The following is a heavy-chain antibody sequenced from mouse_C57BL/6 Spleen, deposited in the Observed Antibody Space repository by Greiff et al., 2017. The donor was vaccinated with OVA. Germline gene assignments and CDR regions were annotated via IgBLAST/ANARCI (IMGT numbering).Heavy chain of an antibody. Sequence: EVQLQQSGPELVKPGASVKISCKASGYTFTDYYMNWVKQSHGKSLEWIGDINPNNGGTSYNQKFKGKATLTVDKSSSTAYMELRSLTSEDSAVYYCARRYYDYDGGDCDYWGQGTTLTVSS. V-gene: IGHV1-26*01. CDR1: GYTFTDYY. J-gene: IGHJ2*01. CDR3: ARRYYDYDGGDCDY. CDR2: INPNNGGT. D-gene: IGHD2-4*01.